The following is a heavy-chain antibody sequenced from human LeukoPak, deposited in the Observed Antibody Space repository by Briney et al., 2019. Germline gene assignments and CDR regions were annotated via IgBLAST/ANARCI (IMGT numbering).Heavy chain of an antibody. Sequence: SETLSLTCTVSGGXITNYYCSWIRQSPGKGLEWLGFIYNTGRTNYNPSLQSRVTMSIDTSKNQFSLKLSSVTAADTAVYYCARQGELAIDYWGQGTLVTVSS. D-gene: IGHD1-26*01. J-gene: IGHJ4*02. CDR3: ARQGELAIDY. CDR2: IYNTGRT. CDR1: GGXITNYY. V-gene: IGHV4-59*08.